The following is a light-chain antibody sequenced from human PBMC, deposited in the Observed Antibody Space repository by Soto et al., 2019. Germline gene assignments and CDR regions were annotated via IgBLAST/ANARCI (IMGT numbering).Light chain of an antibody. V-gene: IGLV1-40*01. CDR1: SSNIGAGYD. CDR2: ANN. J-gene: IGLJ2*01. Sequence: QSVLTQPPSVSGAPGQRVTISCTGNSSNIGAGYDVHWYQQLPGTAPKLLISANNNRPSGVPDRFYGSQSATSASLAITGLQPEDEADYYCQSYDSSLSGSVFGGGTKVTVL. CDR3: QSYDSSLSGSV.